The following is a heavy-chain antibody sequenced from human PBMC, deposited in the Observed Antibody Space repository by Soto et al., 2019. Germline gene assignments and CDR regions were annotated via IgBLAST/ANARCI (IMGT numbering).Heavy chain of an antibody. CDR1: AGSLGGSRNH. J-gene: IGHJ4*02. Sequence: SETLPLTCTVSAGSLGGSRNHWGWIRQPPGKGPEWLGSIDDGAKVYYNPSLRGRVTLYVDTSKNQFSLNLKSVTATDTGVFYGGLPTPIEEAGPDVWVQGTLVTV. V-gene: IGHV4-39*01. CDR3: GLPTPIEEAGPDV. CDR2: IDDGAKV. D-gene: IGHD1-26*01.